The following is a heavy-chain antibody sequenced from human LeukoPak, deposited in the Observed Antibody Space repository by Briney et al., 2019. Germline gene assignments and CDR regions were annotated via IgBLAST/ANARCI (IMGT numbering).Heavy chain of an antibody. CDR2: LNPSGGSS. J-gene: IGHJ3*02. V-gene: IGHV1-46*01. Sequence: ASVKVSCKASGYTVTSYYMHWVRQAPGQGLEWMAILNPSGGSSNYAQKFQGRVTITADESTSTAYMELSSLRSEDTAVYYCARDRPPDPHGPLDAFDIWGQGTMVTVSS. CDR1: GYTVTSYY. CDR3: ARDRPPDPHGPLDAFDI.